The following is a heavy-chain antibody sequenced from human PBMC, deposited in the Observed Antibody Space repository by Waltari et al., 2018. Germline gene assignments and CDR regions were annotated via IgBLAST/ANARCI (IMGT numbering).Heavy chain of an antibody. CDR2: IYSGGST. D-gene: IGHD3-10*01. V-gene: IGHV3-23*03. CDR3: AKDLEWFGPTMNAFDI. J-gene: IGHJ3*02. CDR1: GFTFSSYA. Sequence: EVQLLASGGGLVQPGGSLRLSCAASGFTFSSYAMSWVRQAPGKGLEWVSVIYSGGSTYYADSVKGRFTISRDNSKNTLYLQMNSLRAEDTAVYYCAKDLEWFGPTMNAFDIWGQGTMVTVSS.